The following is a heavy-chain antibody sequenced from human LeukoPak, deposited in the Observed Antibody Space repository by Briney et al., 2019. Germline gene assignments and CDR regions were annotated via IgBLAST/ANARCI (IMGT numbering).Heavy chain of an antibody. V-gene: IGHV3-30*18. CDR1: GFTFSSYG. D-gene: IGHD3-9*01. Sequence: PGGSLRLSCAASGFTFSSYGMHWVRQAPGKGLEWVAVISYDGSNKYYADSVKGRFTISRDNSKNTLYLQMNSLRAEDTAVYYCAKDGGFDWSIVWYWGQGTLVTVSS. CDR2: ISYDGSNK. J-gene: IGHJ4*02. CDR3: AKDGGFDWSIVWY.